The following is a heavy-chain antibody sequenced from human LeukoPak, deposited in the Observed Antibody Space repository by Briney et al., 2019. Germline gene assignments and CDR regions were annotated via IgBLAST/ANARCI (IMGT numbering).Heavy chain of an antibody. J-gene: IGHJ4*02. D-gene: IGHD5-24*01. V-gene: IGHV1-2*02. CDR3: ARGTEMATITFDY. CDR1: GYTFTGYY. Sequence: ASVKVSCKASGYTFTGYYMHWVRQAPGQGLEWMGWINPNSGGTNYAQKFRGRVTMTRDTSISTAYMELSRLRSDDTAVYYCARGTEMATITFDYWGQGTLVTVSS. CDR2: INPNSGGT.